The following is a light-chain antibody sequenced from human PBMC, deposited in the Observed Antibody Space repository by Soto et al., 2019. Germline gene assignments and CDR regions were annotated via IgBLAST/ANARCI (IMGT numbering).Light chain of an antibody. J-gene: IGLJ1*01. CDR3: SSYTSSSTDV. V-gene: IGLV2-14*01. CDR2: EVS. Sequence: QSALTQPASVSGSPGQSITISCTGTSSDVGVYKYVSWYQQDPGKAPKLLIYEVSNRPSGVSNRFSASKSGNTASLTISGLQAEDEADYYCSSYTSSSTDVFGTGTKVTVL. CDR1: SSDVGVYKY.